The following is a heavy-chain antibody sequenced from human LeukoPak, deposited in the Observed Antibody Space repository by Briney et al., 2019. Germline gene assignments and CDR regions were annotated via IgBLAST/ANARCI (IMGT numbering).Heavy chain of an antibody. J-gene: IGHJ3*02. V-gene: IGHV1-46*03. CDR3: AKAVAGLESAFDI. CDR1: GYTLTELS. CDR2: INPSGGST. D-gene: IGHD6-19*01. Sequence: ASVKVSCKVSGYTLTELSMHWVRQAPGKGLECMGIINPSGGSTSYAQKFQGRVTMTRDMSTSTVYMELSSLRSEDTAVYYCAKAVAGLESAFDIWGQGTMVTVSS.